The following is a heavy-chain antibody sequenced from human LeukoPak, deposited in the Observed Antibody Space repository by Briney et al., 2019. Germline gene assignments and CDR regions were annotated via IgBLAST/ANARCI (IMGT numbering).Heavy chain of an antibody. D-gene: IGHD3-10*01. CDR2: MNPNSGNT. J-gene: IGHJ3*02. V-gene: IGHV1-8*01. CDR3: ARPRWYGSGSLGAFDI. CDR1: GYTFTSYD. Sequence: ASVKVSCKASGYTFTSYDINWVRQATGQGPELMGWMNPNSGNTGYAQKFRGRVTMTRNTSISTAYMELSSLRSEDTAVYYCARPRWYGSGSLGAFDIWGQGTMVTVSS.